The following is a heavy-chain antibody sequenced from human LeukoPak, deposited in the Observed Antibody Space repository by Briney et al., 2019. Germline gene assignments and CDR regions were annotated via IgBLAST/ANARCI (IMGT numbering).Heavy chain of an antibody. Sequence: GGSLRLPCATSGFTIFTYAMNWVRQSPGKGLEWVSSISGNDDKTYYADSVKGRFTISRDTSKNTLNLQMNSLRGEDTAIYYCARDWGYWGQGTLVAVSS. V-gene: IGHV3-23*01. D-gene: IGHD3-16*01. CDR1: GFTIFTYA. CDR2: ISGNDDKT. CDR3: ARDWGY. J-gene: IGHJ4*02.